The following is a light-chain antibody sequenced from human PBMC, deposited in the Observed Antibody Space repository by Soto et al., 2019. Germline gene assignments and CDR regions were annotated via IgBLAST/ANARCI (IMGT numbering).Light chain of an antibody. CDR3: QQYNSYWT. CDR1: RSVSSW. CDR2: DAS. V-gene: IGKV1-5*01. J-gene: IGKJ1*01. Sequence: DIQMTQSPSTLSASVGDRVIITCRASRSVSSWLAWYQQKPGRAPKLLIFDASILQSGVPSRFSGSGSGTEFTLAISSLQPDDSATYYCQQYNSYWTFGQGTTVEIK.